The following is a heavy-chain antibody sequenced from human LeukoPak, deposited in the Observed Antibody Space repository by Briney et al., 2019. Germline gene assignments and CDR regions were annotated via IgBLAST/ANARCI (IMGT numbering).Heavy chain of an antibody. CDR1: GSSFTTYW. Sequence: GESLKISCRASGSSFTTYWIGWVRQMPGKGLEWMGIIYPGDSDTRYSPSFQGQVTMSADKSINTAYLQWSSLKASGTAMYYCARRKGCSSTSCPPDYWGQGTLVTVSS. CDR2: IYPGDSDT. D-gene: IGHD2-2*01. V-gene: IGHV5-51*01. J-gene: IGHJ4*02. CDR3: ARRKGCSSTSCPPDY.